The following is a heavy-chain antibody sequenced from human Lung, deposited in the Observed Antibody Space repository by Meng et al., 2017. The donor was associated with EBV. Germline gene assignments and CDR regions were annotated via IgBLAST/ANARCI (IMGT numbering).Heavy chain of an antibody. Sequence: QAQRQESGPRMMKPSETLSLTYTVSGGSINSYYWHWIRQPAGKGLEWIGRFHTSGGTKYNPSLKSRVTMSVDMSKSQLSLNLNSVTAADTAVYYCAADPLLDDYGNSFDYWGQGTLVTVSS. CDR1: GGSINSYY. J-gene: IGHJ4*02. D-gene: IGHD4-11*01. V-gene: IGHV4-4*07. CDR3: AADPLLDDYGNSFDY. CDR2: FHTSGGT.